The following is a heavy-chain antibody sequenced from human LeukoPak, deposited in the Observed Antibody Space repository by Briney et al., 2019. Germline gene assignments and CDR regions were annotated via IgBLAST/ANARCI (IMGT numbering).Heavy chain of an antibody. V-gene: IGHV3-30*18. Sequence: GGSLRLSCAASGFTFSSYAMHWVRQAPGKGLEWVAIISYDGDNKYYADSVKGRFTISRDNSENTLYLQMNSLRAEDTAVYYCAKEIYSSKWGVFDYWGQGTLVTVSS. J-gene: IGHJ4*02. CDR3: AKEIYSSKWGVFDY. D-gene: IGHD6-13*01. CDR1: GFTFSSYA. CDR2: ISYDGDNK.